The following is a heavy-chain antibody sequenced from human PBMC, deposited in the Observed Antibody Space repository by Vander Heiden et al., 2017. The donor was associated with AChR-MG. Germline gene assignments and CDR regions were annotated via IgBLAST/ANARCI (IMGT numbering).Heavy chain of an antibody. V-gene: IGHV3-30*18. CDR1: GFTFSSYG. Sequence: QVQLVESGGGVVQPGRSLRLSCAASGFTFSSYGMHWVRQAPGKGLEWVAVISYDGSNKYYADSVKGRFTIPRDNSKNTLYLQMNSLRAEDTAVYYCAKLFSGSYGHYGMDVWGQGTTVTVSS. J-gene: IGHJ6*02. CDR3: AKLFSGSYGHYGMDV. D-gene: IGHD1-26*01. CDR2: ISYDGSNK.